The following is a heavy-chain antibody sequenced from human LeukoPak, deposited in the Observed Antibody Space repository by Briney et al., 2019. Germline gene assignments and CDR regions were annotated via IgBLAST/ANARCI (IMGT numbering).Heavy chain of an antibody. CDR2: IYDSGST. V-gene: IGHV4-59*12. CDR3: ASRYFDWSRTHFDY. Sequence: SETLSLTCTVSGDSMSSYYWSWIRQPPGKGLEWIGYIYDSGSTYYNPSLKSRVTMSVDTSKNQFSLKLSSVTAADTAVYYCASRYFDWSRTHFDYWGQGTLVTVSS. CDR1: GDSMSSYY. J-gene: IGHJ4*02. D-gene: IGHD3-9*01.